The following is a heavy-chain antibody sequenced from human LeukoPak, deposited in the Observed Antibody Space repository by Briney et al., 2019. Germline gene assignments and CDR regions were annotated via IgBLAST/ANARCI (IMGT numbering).Heavy chain of an antibody. CDR1: GFTFSSYA. V-gene: IGHV3-23*01. J-gene: IGHJ4*02. Sequence: PGGSLRLSCAASGFTFSSYAMSWVRQAPGKGLEWVSAISGSGGSTYNADSMKGRFTISRDNSKNTLYLQMNSLRAEDTAVYYCAKDRDHYYDSSGYYSFDYWGQGTLVTVSS. CDR2: ISGSGGST. CDR3: AKDRDHYYDSSGYYSFDY. D-gene: IGHD3-22*01.